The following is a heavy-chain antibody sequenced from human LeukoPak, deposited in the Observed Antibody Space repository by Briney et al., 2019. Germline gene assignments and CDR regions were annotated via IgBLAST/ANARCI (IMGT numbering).Heavy chain of an antibody. CDR3: ARDRDSSGYLDAFDI. D-gene: IGHD3-22*01. CDR1: GFTFSSYA. Sequence: PGGSLRLSCAASGFTFSSYAMHRVRQAPGKGLEWVAVISYDGSNKYYADSVKGRFTISRDNSKNTLYLQMNSLRAEDTAVYYCARDRDSSGYLDAFDIWGQGTMVTVSS. J-gene: IGHJ3*02. CDR2: ISYDGSNK. V-gene: IGHV3-30-3*01.